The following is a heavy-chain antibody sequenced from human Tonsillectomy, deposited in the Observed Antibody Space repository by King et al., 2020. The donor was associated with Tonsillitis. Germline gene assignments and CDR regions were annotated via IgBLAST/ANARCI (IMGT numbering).Heavy chain of an antibody. CDR2: IRWNSGSI. D-gene: IGHD5-12*01. Sequence: VQLVESGGGLVQPGRSLRLSGAASGFNFDYYSLHWVLQAPGKGLEWVPGIRWNSGSIGLADSVKVRFTNSRDNAKNSLYLKMNSLRAEDTALYYCAKDVRPRYSGYDWDYWGQGTLVTVSS. CDR1: GFNFDYYS. V-gene: IGHV3-9*01. CDR3: AKDVRPRYSGYDWDY. J-gene: IGHJ4*02.